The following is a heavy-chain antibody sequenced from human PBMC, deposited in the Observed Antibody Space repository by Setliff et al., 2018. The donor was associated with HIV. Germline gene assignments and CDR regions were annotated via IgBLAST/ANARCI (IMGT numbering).Heavy chain of an antibody. D-gene: IGHD3-3*01. CDR3: ARAPITIFGVIIIPVYFDY. J-gene: IGHJ4*02. CDR2: VHYSGSA. V-gene: IGHV4-59*01. Sequence: SETLSLTCTVSGGSISNYSWSWIRQPPGKGLQYIGFVHYSGSANYNPSLKSRVTISVDTSKNQFSLKLSSVTAADTAVYYCARAPITIFGVIIIPVYFDYWGQGTLVTVSS. CDR1: GGSISNYS.